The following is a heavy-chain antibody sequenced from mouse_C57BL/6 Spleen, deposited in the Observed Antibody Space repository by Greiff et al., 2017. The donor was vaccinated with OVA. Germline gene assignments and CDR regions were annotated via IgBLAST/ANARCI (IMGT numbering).Heavy chain of an antibody. V-gene: IGHV5-6*01. CDR2: ISTGGSYT. Sequence: EVHLVESGADLVKPGGSLKLSCAASGFTFSSYGMSWVRQTPDQRLEWVATISTGGSYTYYPHSVKGRFTISRDNATNTRYLQMSSLKSEDTAMYYCARDDGYFEGFAYWGQGTLVTVSA. D-gene: IGHD2-3*01. J-gene: IGHJ3*01. CDR1: GFTFSSYG. CDR3: ARDDGYFEGFAY.